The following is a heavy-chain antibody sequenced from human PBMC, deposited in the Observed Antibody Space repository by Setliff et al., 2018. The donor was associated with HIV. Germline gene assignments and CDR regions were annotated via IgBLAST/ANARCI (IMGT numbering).Heavy chain of an antibody. D-gene: IGHD6-19*01. CDR1: GFTFSSYS. J-gene: IGHJ4*02. V-gene: IGHV3-48*01. Sequence: PGGSLRLSCAASGFTFSSYSMNWVRQAPGKGLEWVSYITSSSSTIYYADSVKGRFTISRDNAKNSLYLQMNSLRAEDTAVYYCARGGPYSGWYSDYWGQGTLVTVSS. CDR2: ITSSSSTI. CDR3: ARGGPYSGWYSDY.